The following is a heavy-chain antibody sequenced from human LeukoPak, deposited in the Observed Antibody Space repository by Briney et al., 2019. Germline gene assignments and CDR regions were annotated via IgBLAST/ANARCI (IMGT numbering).Heavy chain of an antibody. J-gene: IGHJ5*02. CDR3: ATEAITMVRGVIRTGGFDP. Sequence: ASVKVSCKASGYTFTSYYMHWVRQAPGQGLEWMGIINPSGGSTSYAQKFQGRVTMTEDTSTDTAYMELSSLRSEDTAVYYCATEAITMVRGVIRTGGFDPWGQGTLVTVSS. CDR1: GYTFTSYY. D-gene: IGHD3-10*01. V-gene: IGHV1-46*01. CDR2: INPSGGST.